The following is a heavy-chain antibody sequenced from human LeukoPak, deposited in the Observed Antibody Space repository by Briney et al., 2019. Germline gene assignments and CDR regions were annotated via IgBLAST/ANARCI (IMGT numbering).Heavy chain of an antibody. Sequence: ASVKVSCKASGYTFTSYGISWVRQAPGQGLEGMGWISAYNGNTNYAQKLQGRVTMTTDTSTSTAYMELRSLRSDDTAVYYCARDRDILTGYYRKPYDAFDIWGQGTMVTVSS. V-gene: IGHV1-18*01. CDR1: GYTFTSYG. CDR3: ARDRDILTGYYRKPYDAFDI. J-gene: IGHJ3*02. CDR2: ISAYNGNT. D-gene: IGHD3-9*01.